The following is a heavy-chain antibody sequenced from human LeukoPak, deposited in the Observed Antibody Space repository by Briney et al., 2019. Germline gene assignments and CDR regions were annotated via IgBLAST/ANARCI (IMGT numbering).Heavy chain of an antibody. CDR2: ISAYNGNI. D-gene: IGHD6-19*01. Sequence: ASVKVSCKASGYTFSSYGITWVRQAPGQGLEWMGWISAYNGNIKYAQNLQGRVSMTTDTATTTAYMELRSLRSDDTAVYYCARTLGIEVARGDFWGQGTLVTVSS. CDR1: GYTFSSYG. CDR3: ARTLGIEVARGDF. J-gene: IGHJ4*02. V-gene: IGHV1-18*01.